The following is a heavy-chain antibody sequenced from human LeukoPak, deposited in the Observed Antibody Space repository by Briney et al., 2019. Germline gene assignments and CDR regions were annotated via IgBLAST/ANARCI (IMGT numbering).Heavy chain of an antibody. CDR2: ISSGGSTI. Sequence: GGSLRLSCAASGFTFSSSEMNWVRQAPGKGLEWVSYISSGGSTIYYSDSVKGRFTISRDNAKNSLYLQMNSLRVEDTAIYYGAKNIVVVAPDAFDIWGQGTMLTVSS. CDR1: GFTFSSSE. CDR3: AKNIVVVAPDAFDI. J-gene: IGHJ3*02. D-gene: IGHD2-15*01. V-gene: IGHV3-48*03.